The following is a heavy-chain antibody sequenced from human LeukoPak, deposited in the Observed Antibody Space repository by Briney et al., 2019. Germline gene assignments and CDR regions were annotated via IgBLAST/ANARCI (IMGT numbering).Heavy chain of an antibody. CDR2: IYYSGST. CDR3: ARLTIKFDP. CDR1: GGSISSSSYY. J-gene: IGHJ5*02. D-gene: IGHD3-9*01. Sequence: SETLSLTCTVSGGSISSSSYYWGWIRQPPGKGLEWIGSIYYSGSTYYNPSLKSRVTISVDTSKNQFSLKLSPVTAADTAVYYCARLTIKFDPWGQGTLVTVSS. V-gene: IGHV4-39*01.